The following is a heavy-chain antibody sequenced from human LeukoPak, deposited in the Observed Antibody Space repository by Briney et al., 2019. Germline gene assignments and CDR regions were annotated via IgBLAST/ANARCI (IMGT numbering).Heavy chain of an antibody. D-gene: IGHD3-22*01. J-gene: IGHJ4*02. CDR1: GYTFTSYG. Sequence: SVKVSCKASGYTFTSYGISWVRQAPGQGLEWMGGIIPIFGTANYAQKFQGRVTITADESTSTAYMELSSLRSEDTAVYYCARRGPGGYYDSSGYSSFDYWGQGTLVTVSS. CDR3: ARRGPGGYYDSSGYSSFDY. V-gene: IGHV1-69*13. CDR2: IIPIFGTA.